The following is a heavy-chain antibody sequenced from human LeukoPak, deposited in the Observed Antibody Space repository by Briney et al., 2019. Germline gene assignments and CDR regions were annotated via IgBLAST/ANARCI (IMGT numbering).Heavy chain of an antibody. CDR3: AILGVAGASSFDY. D-gene: IGHD6-19*01. CDR1: GGTFSSYA. V-gene: IGHV1-69*01. Sequence: SVKVSCKASGGTFSSYAISWVRQAPGQGLEWMGGIIPIFGTANYTQKFQGRVTITADESTSTAYMELSSLRSEDTAVYYCAILGVAGASSFDYWGQGTLVTVSS. CDR2: IIPIFGTA. J-gene: IGHJ4*02.